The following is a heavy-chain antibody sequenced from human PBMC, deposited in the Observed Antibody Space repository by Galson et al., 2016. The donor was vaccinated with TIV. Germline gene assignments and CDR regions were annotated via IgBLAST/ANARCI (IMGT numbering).Heavy chain of an antibody. Sequence: SVKVSCKASGGTFSSFALNWVRQAPGQGLEWIGEIIPGFGTVRYAQKFQARVTITADESATTSVMELSSLTSDETAVYYCARTSYTPMGYWGQGTLVTVSS. CDR1: GGTFSSFA. CDR3: ARTSYTPMGY. V-gene: IGHV1-69*13. J-gene: IGHJ4*01. CDR2: IIPGFGTV. D-gene: IGHD5-18*01.